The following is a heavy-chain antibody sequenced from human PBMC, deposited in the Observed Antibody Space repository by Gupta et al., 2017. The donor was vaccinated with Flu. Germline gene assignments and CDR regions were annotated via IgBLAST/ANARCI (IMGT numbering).Heavy chain of an antibody. D-gene: IGHD3-22*01. CDR3: TKDSLPDHLGYYYPDY. Sequence: EIQLLESGGGVVQPGGSLRLSCAASGFTFSTYAMSWARQAPGKGLEYIATFTGSAGYPFFADSVGSVRGRFTISRDDSKNTVYLQMNALRAEDTAVYYCTKDSLPDHLGYYYPDYWGQGTLVTVSS. J-gene: IGHJ4*02. CDR2: FTGSAGYP. V-gene: IGHV3-23*01. CDR1: GFTFSTYA.